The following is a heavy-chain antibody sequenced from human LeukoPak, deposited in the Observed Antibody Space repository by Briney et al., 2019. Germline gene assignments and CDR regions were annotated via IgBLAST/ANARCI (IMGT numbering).Heavy chain of an antibody. CDR3: AKDPTTVIVADY. CDR1: GFTFSSYG. D-gene: IGHD4-17*01. CDR2: ISYDGSNK. Sequence: GRSLRLSCAASGFTFSSYGMHWVRQAPGKGLEWVAVISYDGSNKYYADSVKGRFTISRDNSKNTLYLQMNSLRAEDTAVYYCAKDPTTVIVADYWGQGTLVTVSS. V-gene: IGHV3-30*18. J-gene: IGHJ4*02.